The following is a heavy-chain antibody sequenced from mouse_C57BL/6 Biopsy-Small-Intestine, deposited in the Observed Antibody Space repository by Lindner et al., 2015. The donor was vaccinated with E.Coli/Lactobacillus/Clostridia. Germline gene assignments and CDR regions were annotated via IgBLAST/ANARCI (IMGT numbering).Heavy chain of an antibody. Sequence: VQLQESGPELVKPGDSVKISCKASGYSFTGYFMNWVMQSHGKSLEWIGRINPYNGDTFYNQKFKGEATLTVDGSSTTAHMELRSLTSEDSAVYYCARGADSDYWGQGTTPTVSS. CDR1: GYSFTGYF. V-gene: IGHV1-20*01. CDR2: INPYNGDT. J-gene: IGHJ2*01. CDR3: ARGADSDY.